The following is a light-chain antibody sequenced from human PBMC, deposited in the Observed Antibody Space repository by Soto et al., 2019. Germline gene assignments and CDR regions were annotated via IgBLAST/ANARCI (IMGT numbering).Light chain of an antibody. CDR1: QSVSSN. CDR2: GAS. CDR3: QQYNSYSET. V-gene: IGKV3-15*01. J-gene: IGKJ1*01. Sequence: EIVMTQSPATLSVSPGERAPLSCRASQSVSSNLAWFQQKPGQAPRLLIYGASTRATGIPARFSGSGSGTEFTLTISSLQPDDFATYYCQQYNSYSETCGQGTKVDIK.